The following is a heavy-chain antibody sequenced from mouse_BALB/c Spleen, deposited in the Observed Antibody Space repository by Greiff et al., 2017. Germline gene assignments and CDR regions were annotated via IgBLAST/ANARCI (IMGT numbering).Heavy chain of an antibody. V-gene: IGHV5-6-5*01. Sequence: EVQGVESGGGLVKPGGSLKLSCAASGFTFSSYAMSWVRQTPEKRLEWVASISSGGSTYYPDSVKGRFTISRDNARNILYLQMSSLRSEDTAMYYCARGGGIYYDYDGGYFDVWGAGTTVTVSS. J-gene: IGHJ1*01. CDR1: GFTFSSYA. D-gene: IGHD2-4*01. CDR2: ISSGGST. CDR3: ARGGGIYYDYDGGYFDV.